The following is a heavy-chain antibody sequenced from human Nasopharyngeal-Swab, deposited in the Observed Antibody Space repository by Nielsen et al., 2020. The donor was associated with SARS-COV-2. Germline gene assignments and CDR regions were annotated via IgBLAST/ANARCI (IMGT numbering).Heavy chain of an antibody. D-gene: IGHD2-15*01. CDR1: GYTFTSYY. CDR3: ARDARIGYCSGGSCHFYYYYYMDV. CDR2: INPSGGST. Sequence: GGSLRLSCKASGYTFTSYYMHWVRQAPGQGLEWMGIINPSGGSTSYAQKFQGRVTMTRDTSTSTVYMELSSLRSEDTAVYYCARDARIGYCSGGSCHFYYYYYMDVWGKGTTVTVSS. V-gene: IGHV1-46*01. J-gene: IGHJ6*03.